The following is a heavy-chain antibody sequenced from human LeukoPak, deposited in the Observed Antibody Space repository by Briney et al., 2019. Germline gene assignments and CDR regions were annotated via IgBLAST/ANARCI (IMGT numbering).Heavy chain of an antibody. CDR2: IYYSGST. J-gene: IGHJ4*02. Sequence: SETLSLTCTVSGGSISRYFWSWIRQSPGEGLEWIGYIYYSGSTNYNPSLKSRVTISLDTSKSRFSLKLSSVTAADTAVYYCARVRLGIVDYWGQGTLVTVSS. CDR3: ARVRLGIVDY. D-gene: IGHD7-27*01. CDR1: GGSISRYF. V-gene: IGHV4-59*01.